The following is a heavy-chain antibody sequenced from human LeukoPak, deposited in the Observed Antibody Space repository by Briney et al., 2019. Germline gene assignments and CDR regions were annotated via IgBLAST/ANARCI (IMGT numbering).Heavy chain of an antibody. D-gene: IGHD3-22*01. CDR2: IYNEGST. CDR1: GGSISSDNYY. J-gene: IGHJ6*03. Sequence: SQTLSLTCTVSGGSISSDNYYWNWIRQPAGKGLEWIGRIYNEGSTNYNPSLKSRLTISLDVSKNQFSLKLSSVTAADTAVYYCARRVVEDYYYYYMDVWGKGTTVTVSS. V-gene: IGHV4-61*02. CDR3: ARRVVEDYYYYYMDV.